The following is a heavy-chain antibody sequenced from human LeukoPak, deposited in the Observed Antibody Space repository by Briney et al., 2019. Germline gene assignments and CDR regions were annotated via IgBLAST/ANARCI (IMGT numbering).Heavy chain of an antibody. CDR1: EGTFSSYA. CDR2: IIPILGIA. D-gene: IGHD3-10*01. J-gene: IGHJ5*02. Sequence: SVKVSCKASEGTFSSYAISWVRQAPGQGLEWMGRIIPILGIANYAQKFQGRVTITADKSTSTAYMELSSLRSEDTAVYYCARGGITMVRGVIIPPLSWFDPWGQGTLVTVSS. CDR3: ARGGITMVRGVIIPPLSWFDP. V-gene: IGHV1-69*04.